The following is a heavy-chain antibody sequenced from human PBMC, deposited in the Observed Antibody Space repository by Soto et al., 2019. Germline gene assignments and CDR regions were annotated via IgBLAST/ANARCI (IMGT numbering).Heavy chain of an antibody. CDR3: ARAGWPEYCSGGSCYPGPVHQYGMDV. CDR1: GGSISSGGYS. J-gene: IGHJ6*02. Sequence: QLQLQESGSGLVKPLQTLSLTCAVSGGSISSGGYSWSWIRQPPGKGLEWIGYIYHSGSTYYNPSLKSRVTISVDRSKNQFSLKLSSVTAADTAVYYCARAGWPEYCSGGSCYPGPVHQYGMDVWGQGTTVTVSS. V-gene: IGHV4-30-2*01. D-gene: IGHD2-15*01. CDR2: IYHSGST.